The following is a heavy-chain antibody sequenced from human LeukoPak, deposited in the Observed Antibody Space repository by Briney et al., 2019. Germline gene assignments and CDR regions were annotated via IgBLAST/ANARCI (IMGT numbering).Heavy chain of an antibody. D-gene: IGHD3-22*01. Sequence: GGSLRLSCTASGFTFDDYAMHWVRQTPGKGLEWVSLISGNGENTYYADSVKGRFTISRDNSKNSLYLQMNSLRTEDTALYYCAKDGDYDSSGYYLHAFDIWGQGTMVTVSS. V-gene: IGHV3-43*02. CDR3: AKDGDYDSSGYYLHAFDI. J-gene: IGHJ3*02. CDR2: ISGNGENT. CDR1: GFTFDDYA.